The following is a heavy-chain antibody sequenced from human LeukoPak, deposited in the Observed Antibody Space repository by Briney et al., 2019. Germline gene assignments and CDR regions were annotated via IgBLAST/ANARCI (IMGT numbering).Heavy chain of an antibody. V-gene: IGHV3-21*01. D-gene: IGHD5-12*01. CDR1: GFTFSSYS. Sequence: GGSLRLSCAASGFTFSSYSMNWVRQAPGKGLEWVSSISSSSSYIYYADSVKGRFTISRDNAKNSLYLQMNSLRAEDTAVYYCARLTGRIVATMGSDYWGQGTLVTVSS. CDR2: ISSSSSYI. J-gene: IGHJ4*02. CDR3: ARLTGRIVATMGSDY.